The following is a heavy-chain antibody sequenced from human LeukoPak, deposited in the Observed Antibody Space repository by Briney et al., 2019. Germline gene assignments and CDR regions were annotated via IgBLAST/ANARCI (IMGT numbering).Heavy chain of an antibody. J-gene: IGHJ6*03. CDR2: IYYSGST. CDR1: GGSFSGYY. D-gene: IGHD3-10*01. V-gene: IGHV4-59*01. CDR3: ARSITMVRGVTHYYYMDV. Sequence: SETLSLTCAVYGGSFSGYYWSWIRQPPGKGLEWIGYIYYSGSTNYNPSLKSRVTISVDTSKNQFSLKLSSVTAADTAVYYCARSITMVRGVTHYYYMDVWGKGTTVTISS.